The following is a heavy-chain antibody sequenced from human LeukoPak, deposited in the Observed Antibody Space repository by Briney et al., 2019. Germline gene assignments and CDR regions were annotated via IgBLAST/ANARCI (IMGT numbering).Heavy chain of an antibody. J-gene: IGHJ6*02. CDR3: AKSIAARPTYYGMDV. V-gene: IGHV3-9*01. CDR1: GFTFDDYA. Sequence: HPGRSLRLSCAASGFTFDDYAMHWVRQAPGKGLEWVSGISWNSGSIGYADSVKGRFTISRDNAKNSLYLQMNSLRAEDTALYYCAKSIAARPTYYGMDVWGQGTTVTVSS. CDR2: ISWNSGSI. D-gene: IGHD6-6*01.